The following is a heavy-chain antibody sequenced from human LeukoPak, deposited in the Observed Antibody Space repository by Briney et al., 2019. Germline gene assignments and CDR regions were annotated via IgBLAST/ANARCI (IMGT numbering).Heavy chain of an antibody. Sequence: GGSLRLSCGASAFTFSNYWMSWVRQAPGKGLEWVANIRQDGSDKYCVDSVKGRFTISRDNAKNSVYLQMNSLRAEDTAVYYCARDRGGSYPAHDYWGQGILVTVSS. J-gene: IGHJ4*02. CDR1: AFTFSNYW. CDR3: ARDRGGSYPAHDY. V-gene: IGHV3-7*01. CDR2: IRQDGSDK. D-gene: IGHD1-26*01.